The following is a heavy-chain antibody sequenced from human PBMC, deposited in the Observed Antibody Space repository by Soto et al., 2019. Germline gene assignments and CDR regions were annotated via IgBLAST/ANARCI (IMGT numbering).Heavy chain of an antibody. CDR2: IYYSGST. CDR3: ARLRNYDILTGPQGAFDY. D-gene: IGHD3-9*01. J-gene: IGHJ4*02. CDR1: GCSSSMYD. V-gene: IGHV4-59*05. Sequence: LVTLSLTCPVSGCSSSMYDLSWIRQPAGKGLEWIGRIYYSGSTYYNPSLKSRVTISVDTSKNQFSLKLSSVTAADTAVYYCARLRNYDILTGPQGAFDYWGQGTLVTVSS.